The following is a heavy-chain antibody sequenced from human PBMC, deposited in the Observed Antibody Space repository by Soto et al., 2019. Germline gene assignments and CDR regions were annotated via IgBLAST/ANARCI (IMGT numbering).Heavy chain of an antibody. D-gene: IGHD5-18*01. CDR3: AIGGYSYGLRGDYYYYGMDV. CDR2: IIPIFGTA. CDR1: GGTFSSYA. Sequence: QVQLVQSGAEVKKPGSSVKVSCKASGGTFSSYAISWVRQAPGQGLEWMGGIIPIFGTANYAQKFQGRVTITADEATSTAYMELSSLRCEDTAVYYCAIGGYSYGLRGDYYYYGMDVWGQGTTVTVSS. J-gene: IGHJ6*02. V-gene: IGHV1-69*12.